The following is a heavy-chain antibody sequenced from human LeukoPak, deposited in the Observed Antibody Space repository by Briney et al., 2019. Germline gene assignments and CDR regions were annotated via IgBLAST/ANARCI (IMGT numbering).Heavy chain of an antibody. D-gene: IGHD1-26*01. CDR3: ARHSGSQGGTFDV. CDR1: GGSIRIYY. V-gene: IGHV4-59*08. J-gene: IGHJ3*01. Sequence: KPSETLSLTCTVSGGSIRIYYWSWVRQPPGKELEWISCMDYSGTTDYNPSLKSRVTMSIDTSKDQFSLKLRSVTAADTAVYYCARHSGSQGGTFDVWGQGTMVTVSS. CDR2: MDYSGTT.